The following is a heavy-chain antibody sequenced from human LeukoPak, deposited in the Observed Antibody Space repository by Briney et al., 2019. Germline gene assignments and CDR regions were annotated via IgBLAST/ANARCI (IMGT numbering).Heavy chain of an antibody. Sequence: GGPLRLSCAASGFTFSGSAMHWVRQASGKGLEWVGRIRSKANSYATAYAASVKGRFTISRDDSKNTAYLQMNSLKTEDTAVYYCTRQTSTWIQLWFNHAFDIRGQGTMVTVSS. CDR1: GFTFSGSA. CDR3: TRQTSTWIQLWFNHAFDI. CDR2: IRSKANSYAT. V-gene: IGHV3-73*01. D-gene: IGHD5-18*01. J-gene: IGHJ3*02.